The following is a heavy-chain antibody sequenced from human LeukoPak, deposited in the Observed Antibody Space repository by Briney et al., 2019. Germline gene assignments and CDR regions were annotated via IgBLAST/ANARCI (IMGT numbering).Heavy chain of an antibody. D-gene: IGHD3-10*01. CDR1: GFTFSDYY. CDR2: ISGSGGST. Sequence: GGSLRLSCAASGFTFSDYYMSWIRQAPGKGLEWVSAISGSGGSTYYADSVKGRFTISRDNSKNTLYLQMNSLRAEDTAVYYCAKELLWFGEPDYWGQGTLVTVSS. J-gene: IGHJ4*02. V-gene: IGHV3-23*01. CDR3: AKELLWFGEPDY.